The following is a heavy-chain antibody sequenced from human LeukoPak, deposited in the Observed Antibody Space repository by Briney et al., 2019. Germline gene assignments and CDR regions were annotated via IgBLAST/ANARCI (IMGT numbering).Heavy chain of an antibody. CDR1: GGSFSGYY. D-gene: IGHD4-11*01. CDR2: INHSGST. Sequence: SETLSLTCAVYGGSFSGYYWSWIRQPPGKGLEWIGEINHSGSTNYNPSLKSRVTISVDTSKNQFSLKLSSVTAADTAVYYCARDSYSNYVYYYYGMDVWGQGTTVTVSS. J-gene: IGHJ6*02. CDR3: ARDSYSNYVYYYYGMDV. V-gene: IGHV4-34*01.